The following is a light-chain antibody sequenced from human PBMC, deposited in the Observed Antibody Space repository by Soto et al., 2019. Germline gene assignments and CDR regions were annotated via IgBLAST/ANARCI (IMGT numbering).Light chain of an antibody. V-gene: IGKV1-5*01. CDR2: DAS. Sequence: DIQMTQSPSTLSASVGDRVTITCRASQNVDHWVAWYQQKPGKAPKFLIYDASILQSGVPSRFSGSGSGTAFTLSISGLQPDDFATYFCQRYNSNSRTFGQGTRV. CDR3: QRYNSNSRT. J-gene: IGKJ1*01. CDR1: QNVDHW.